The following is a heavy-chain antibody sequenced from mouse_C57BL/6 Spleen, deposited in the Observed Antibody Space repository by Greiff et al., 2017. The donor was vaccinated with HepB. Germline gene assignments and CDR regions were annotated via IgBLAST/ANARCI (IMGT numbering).Heavy chain of an antibody. CDR3: TTPATVVAKGAMDY. D-gene: IGHD1-1*01. V-gene: IGHV14-4*01. J-gene: IGHJ4*01. CDR1: GFNIKDDY. CDR2: IDPENGDT. Sequence: EVQLVESGAELVRPGASVKLSCTASGFNIKDDYMHWVKQRPEQGLEWIGWIDPENGDTEYASKFQGKATITADTSSNTAYLQLSSLTSEDTAVYYCTTPATVVAKGAMDYWGQGTSVTVSS.